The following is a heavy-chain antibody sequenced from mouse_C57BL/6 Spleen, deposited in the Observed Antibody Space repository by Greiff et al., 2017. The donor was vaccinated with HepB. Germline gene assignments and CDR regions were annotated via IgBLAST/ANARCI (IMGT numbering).Heavy chain of an antibody. CDR1: GYTFTDYY. CDR3: ASSGNYGFDY. J-gene: IGHJ2*01. V-gene: IGHV1-26*01. D-gene: IGHD2-1*01. Sequence: VQLQQSGPELVKPGASVKISCKASGYTFTDYYMNWVKQSHGKSLEWIGDINPNNGGTSYNQKFKGKATLTVDKSSSTAYMELRSLTSEDSAVYYCASSGNYGFDYWGQGTTLTVSS. CDR2: INPNNGGT.